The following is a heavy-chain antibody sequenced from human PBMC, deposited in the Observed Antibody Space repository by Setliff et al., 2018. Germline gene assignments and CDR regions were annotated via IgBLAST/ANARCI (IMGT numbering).Heavy chain of an antibody. V-gene: IGHV4-59*08. J-gene: IGHJ6*03. D-gene: IGHD1-26*01. CDR3: ARAPPNRYSGSYEYFYMDV. CDR1: GGSISSYY. CDR2: IYDSGSI. Sequence: TLSLTCTVSGGSISSYYWTWIRQSPGKGLEWIGNIYDSGSINYNPSLKSRVTTSVDTSKNQFPLKLSSVTAADTAVYYCARAPPNRYSGSYEYFYMDVWGKGTTVTVSS.